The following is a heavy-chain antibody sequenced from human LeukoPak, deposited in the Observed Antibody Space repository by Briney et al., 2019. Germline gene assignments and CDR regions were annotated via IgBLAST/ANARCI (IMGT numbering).Heavy chain of an antibody. V-gene: IGHV4-59*01. CDR1: GGSISSYY. CDR3: ARARSSYGYGDAFDI. D-gene: IGHD5-18*01. CDR2: IYYSGST. J-gene: IGHJ4*02. Sequence: SETLSLTCTVSGGSISSYYWSWIRQPPGKGLEWIGYIYYSGSTNYNPSLKSRVTVSVDTSKNQFSLKLSSVTAADTAVYYCARARSSYGYGDAFDIWGQGTLVTVSS.